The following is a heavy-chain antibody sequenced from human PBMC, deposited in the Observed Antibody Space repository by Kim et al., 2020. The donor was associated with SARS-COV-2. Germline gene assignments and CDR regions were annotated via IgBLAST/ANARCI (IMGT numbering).Heavy chain of an antibody. J-gene: IGHJ2*01. D-gene: IGHD4-4*01. CDR3: ARNDRSTVLWDFAL. V-gene: IGHV4-59*11. Sequence: SETLSLTCHVSGGSISSHYWSWIRQPPGKGLEWIGYVFHRGSTNYHPSLKSGFSISLAPSKTHFSLKLSSVTAADPAVYYFARNDRSTVLWDFALWARGT. CDR1: GGSISSHY. CDR2: VFHRGST.